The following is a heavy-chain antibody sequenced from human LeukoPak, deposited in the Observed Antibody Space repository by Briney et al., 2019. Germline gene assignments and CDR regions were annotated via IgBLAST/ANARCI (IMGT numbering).Heavy chain of an antibody. V-gene: IGHV4-59*01. CDR3: ASPSSPGIAAAVDYFDY. CDR2: IYYSGST. Sequence: SETLSLTCTVSGGSISSYYWSWIRQPPEKGLEWIGYIYYSGSTNYNPSLKSRVTISVDTSKNQFSLKLSSVTAADTAVYYCASPSSPGIAAAVDYFDYWGQGTLVTVSS. D-gene: IGHD6-13*01. J-gene: IGHJ4*02. CDR1: GGSISSYY.